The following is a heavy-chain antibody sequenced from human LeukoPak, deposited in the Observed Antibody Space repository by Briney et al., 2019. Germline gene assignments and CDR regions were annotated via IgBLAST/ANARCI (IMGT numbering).Heavy chain of an antibody. D-gene: IGHD2-2*02. V-gene: IGHV4-59*08. J-gene: IGHJ4*02. CDR3: ATSSGYTYVWFDY. CDR1: GGSINNYY. CDR2: IYYSGST. Sequence: PSETLSLTCTVSGGSINNYYWSWIRQPPGKGLEWIGYIYYSGSTNYNPSLKSRVTISVDTSKNQFSLKLNSVTAADTAEYYCATSSGYTYVWFDYWGQGTLVTVSS.